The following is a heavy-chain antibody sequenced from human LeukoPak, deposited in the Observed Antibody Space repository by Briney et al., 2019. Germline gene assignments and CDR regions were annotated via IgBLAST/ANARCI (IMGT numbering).Heavy chain of an antibody. Sequence: GGSLRLSCAASGFTFSDYYMCWIRQAPGKGLEWVSYISSSSYTNYADSVKGRFTISRDNAKNSLYLQMNSLRAEDTAVYYCARDNSSGWIPYFDYWGQGTLVTVSS. J-gene: IGHJ4*02. CDR2: ISSSSYT. D-gene: IGHD6-19*01. CDR1: GFTFSDYY. CDR3: ARDNSSGWIPYFDY. V-gene: IGHV3-11*06.